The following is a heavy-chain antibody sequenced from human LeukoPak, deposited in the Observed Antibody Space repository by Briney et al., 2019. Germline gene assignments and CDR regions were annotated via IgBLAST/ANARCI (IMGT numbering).Heavy chain of an antibody. V-gene: IGHV3-23*01. D-gene: IGHD2-21*02. CDR3: ARTDETAPAEDFQH. CDR2: ISGSDGST. J-gene: IGHJ1*01. Sequence: GGSLRLSCAASGFTFSSYGMSWVRQAPGKGLEWVSAISGSDGSTYYADSAKGRFTISRDNSKNTLYLQMKSLRAEDTAVYYCARTDETAPAEDFQHWGQGTLVTVSS. CDR1: GFTFSSYG.